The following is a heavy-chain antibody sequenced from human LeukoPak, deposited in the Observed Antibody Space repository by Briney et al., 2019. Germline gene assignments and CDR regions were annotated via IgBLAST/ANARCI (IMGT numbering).Heavy chain of an antibody. D-gene: IGHD3-22*01. J-gene: IGHJ4*02. V-gene: IGHV3-33*06. CDR1: GFTLSSYG. CDR2: IWYDGSNK. Sequence: PGGSLRLSCAASGFTLSSYGMHWVRQAPGKGLEWVAVIWYDGSNKYYADSVKGRFTISRDNSKNTLYLQMNSLRAEDTAVYYCAKDRETYYYDSSGLDYWGQGTLVTVSS. CDR3: AKDRETYYYDSSGLDY.